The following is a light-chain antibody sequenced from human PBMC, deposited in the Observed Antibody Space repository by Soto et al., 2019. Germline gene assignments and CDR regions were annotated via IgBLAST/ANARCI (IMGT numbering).Light chain of an antibody. Sequence: DIQVTQSPSTLSASVGDSVTVPCRASQPIGTSLHWYQQKTGKAPKVLISAASRLQSGVSSRFSGRGSGTECTLTISSLQPEDVAIYYCQQFYSSPTSFGGGTKVDI. J-gene: IGKJ4*01. CDR3: QQFYSSPTS. CDR1: QPIGTS. CDR2: AAS. V-gene: IGKV1-39*01.